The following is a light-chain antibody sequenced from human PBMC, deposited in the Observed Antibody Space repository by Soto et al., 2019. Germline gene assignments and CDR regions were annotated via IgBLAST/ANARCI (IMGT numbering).Light chain of an antibody. Sequence: DIQMTQSPSTLSASVGDRVTITCRASQSISSWLAWYQQKPGKAPKPLIYDASILESGVPARFSGSGSGTEFILTISSLQPDDVGTYYCQQYNTHSGTFGQGTKVDIK. CDR3: QQYNTHSGT. CDR2: DAS. J-gene: IGKJ1*01. V-gene: IGKV1-5*01. CDR1: QSISSW.